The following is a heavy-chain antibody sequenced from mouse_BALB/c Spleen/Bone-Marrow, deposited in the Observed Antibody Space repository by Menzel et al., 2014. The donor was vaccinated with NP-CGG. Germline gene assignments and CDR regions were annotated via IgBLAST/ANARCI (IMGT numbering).Heavy chain of an antibody. J-gene: IGHJ3*01. CDR2: IWAGGST. CDR3: ARALGSSGYGFAY. V-gene: IGHV2-9*02. D-gene: IGHD3-1*01. CDR1: GFSLTSYG. Sequence: VMLVESGPGLVAPSQSLSTTCTVSGFSLTSYGVHWVRQPPGKGLEWLGVIWAGGSTNYNSALMSRLSISKDNSKSQVFLKMNSLQTDDTAMYYCARALGSSGYGFAYWGQGTLVTVSA.